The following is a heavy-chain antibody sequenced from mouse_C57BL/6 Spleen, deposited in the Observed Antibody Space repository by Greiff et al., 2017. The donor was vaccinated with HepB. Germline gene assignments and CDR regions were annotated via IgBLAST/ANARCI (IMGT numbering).Heavy chain of an antibody. D-gene: IGHD2-4*01. CDR1: GFNIKDDY. V-gene: IGHV14-4*01. J-gene: IGHJ3*01. CDR2: IDPENGDT. CDR3: TTRNDYDFAY. Sequence: EVQLQQSGAELVRPGASVKLSCTASGFNIKDDYMHWVKQRPEQGLEWIGWIDPENGDTEYASKFQGKATITADTSSNTAYLQLSSLTSEDTAVYYWTTRNDYDFAYWGQGTLVTVSA.